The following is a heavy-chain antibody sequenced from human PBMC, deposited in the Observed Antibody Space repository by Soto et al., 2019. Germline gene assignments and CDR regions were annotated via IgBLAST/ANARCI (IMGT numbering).Heavy chain of an antibody. D-gene: IGHD3-9*01. V-gene: IGHV3-7*01. CDR1: GFTFSSYW. J-gene: IGHJ4*02. CDR2: IKQYGSEK. CDR3: ARIKTYYDILTEGYYFDY. Sequence: GGSLRLSCAASGFTFSSYWMSWVRQAPGKGLEWVANIKQYGSEKYYVDSVKGRFTISGDNAKNSLYLQMNSLRAEDTAVYYCARIKTYYDILTEGYYFDYWGQGTLVTVSS.